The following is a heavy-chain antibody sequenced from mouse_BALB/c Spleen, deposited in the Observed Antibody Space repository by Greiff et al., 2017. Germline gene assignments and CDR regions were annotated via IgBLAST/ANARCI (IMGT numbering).Heavy chain of an antibody. CDR1: GFSLTSYG. D-gene: IGHD2-3*01. CDR2: IWSGGST. Sequence: QVQLQQSGPGLVQPSQSLSITCTVSGFSLTSYGVHWVRQSPGKGLEWLGVIWSGGSTDYNAAFISRLSISKDTSKSQVFFKMNSLQANDTAIYYCARNLLDGYYVAMDYWGQGTSVTVSA. CDR3: ARNLLDGYYVAMDY. V-gene: IGHV2-2*02. J-gene: IGHJ4*01.